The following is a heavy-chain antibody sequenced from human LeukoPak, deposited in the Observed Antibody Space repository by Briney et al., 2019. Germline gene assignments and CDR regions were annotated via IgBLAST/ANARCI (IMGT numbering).Heavy chain of an antibody. CDR2: ISWNSDII. CDR1: GFTFDDFA. V-gene: IGHV3-9*01. CDR3: ARGVNGYLHAFDI. J-gene: IGHJ3*02. Sequence: PGRSLRLSCAASGFTFDDFAMHWVRQAPGKGLEWVSGISWNSDIIDYVDSVKGRFTVSRDNAENSLYLQMNSLRAEDTALYYCARGVNGYLHAFDIWGHGTMVIVSS. D-gene: IGHD1-1*01.